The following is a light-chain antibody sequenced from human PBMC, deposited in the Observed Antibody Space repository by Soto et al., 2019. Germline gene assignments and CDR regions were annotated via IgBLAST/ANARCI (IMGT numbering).Light chain of an antibody. CDR2: AAS. CDR3: QQRCSSPRT. V-gene: IGKV1-39*01. Sequence: DIQMTQSPASLSASVEDRVIISCLASQSISNHLDWYQQKPGKAPSLLIFAASSLHSGVPARFSGSRSGPDFTLTISSLQPEDFALYYCQQRCSSPRTFGQGTKVDIK. CDR1: QSISNH. J-gene: IGKJ1*01.